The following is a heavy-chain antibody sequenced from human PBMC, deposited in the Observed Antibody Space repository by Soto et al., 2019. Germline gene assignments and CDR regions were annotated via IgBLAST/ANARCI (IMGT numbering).Heavy chain of an antibody. V-gene: IGHV3-23*01. CDR3: AKERSSGWSLDY. CDR1: GFTFSTYA. D-gene: IGHD6-19*01. Sequence: EVQLLESGGGLVQPGGSLRLSCAASGFTFSTYAMNWVRQAPGKGLEWVSGISGSGDSTSYAVSVKGRFTGSRDNSKNTLYLQMNSLRAEDTAVFYCAKERSSGWSLDYWGQGTLVTVSS. J-gene: IGHJ4*02. CDR2: ISGSGDST.